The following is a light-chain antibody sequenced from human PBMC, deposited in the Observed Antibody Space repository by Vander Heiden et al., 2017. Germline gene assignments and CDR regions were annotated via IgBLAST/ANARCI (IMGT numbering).Light chain of an antibody. V-gene: IGLV2-8*01. J-gene: IGLJ1*01. CDR3: SSYAGSNNFWV. CDR2: DVT. CDR1: RSNVGGHYY. Sequence: QAALTQPPSASGPPGQSVTISCTGTRSNVGGHYYVSWYQQYPGKAPKLIIYDVTKRPSGVPDRFSGSKSGNTASLPVSGLQAEDEADYYCSSYAGSNNFWVFGTGTKVTV.